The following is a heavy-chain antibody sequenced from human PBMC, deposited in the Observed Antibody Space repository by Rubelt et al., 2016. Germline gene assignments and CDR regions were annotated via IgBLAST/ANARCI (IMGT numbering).Heavy chain of an antibody. CDR3: ARENAAHSSGYSFIDY. V-gene: IGHV3-48*04. D-gene: IGHD3-22*01. J-gene: IGHJ4*02. Sequence: EVHLVESGGGLVQPGGSLRLSCAASGFTFSSNSMNWVRQAPGKGLEWVSGINWSSKRLGYADSVKGRFTISRDNAKSSLDLQRKSLRAEDTAVYYCARENAAHSSGYSFIDYGGQGTLVTVSS. CDR1: GFTFSSNS. CDR2: INWSSKRL.